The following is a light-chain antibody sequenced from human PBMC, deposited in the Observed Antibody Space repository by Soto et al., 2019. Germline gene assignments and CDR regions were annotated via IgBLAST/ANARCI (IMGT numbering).Light chain of an antibody. J-gene: IGKJ1*01. CDR3: QQFYITPWT. V-gene: IGKV4-1*01. CDR2: WAS. CDR1: QSVLYSSNNKNY. Sequence: DIVVTQSPGSLAVSLGERATINCKSSQSVLYSSNNKNYLAWYQQKPGQPPKLLIYWASTRESGVPDRFSGSGSGTDFTLTISSLQAEDVAIYYCQQFYITPWTFGQGTKVEIK.